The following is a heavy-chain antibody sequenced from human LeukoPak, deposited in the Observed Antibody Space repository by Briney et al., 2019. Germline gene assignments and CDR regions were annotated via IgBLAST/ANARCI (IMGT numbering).Heavy chain of an antibody. CDR2: MYYRGNT. V-gene: IGHV4-59*01. J-gene: IGHJ4*02. CDR1: GGSISSYY. Sequence: TPSETLSLTCTVSGGSISSYYWSWIRQPPGKGLEWIGYMYYRGNTNYNPSLKSRVTISIDTPNNQFSLKLCSVTAADTAVYYCATGVHGIAAAGDYYFDYWGQGTLVTVSS. CDR3: ATGVHGIAAAGDYYFDY. D-gene: IGHD6-13*01.